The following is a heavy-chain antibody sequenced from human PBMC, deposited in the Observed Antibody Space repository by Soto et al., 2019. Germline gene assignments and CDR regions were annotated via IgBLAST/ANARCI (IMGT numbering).Heavy chain of an antibody. CDR3: AKCLINGRWYAED. D-gene: IGHD6-13*01. CDR1: GFNFRPGV. V-gene: IGHV3-23*01. CDR2: ISESGIGT. Sequence: EVHLLESGGGLVQPGESLSLSCGASGFNFRPGVMTWVRQAPGKGVEWGACISESGIGTYYAESVKGRLTISRDNSKNTMYLKMNNLRAEDTGVYYCAKCLINGRWYAEDWGQGTLVTVSS. J-gene: IGHJ4*02.